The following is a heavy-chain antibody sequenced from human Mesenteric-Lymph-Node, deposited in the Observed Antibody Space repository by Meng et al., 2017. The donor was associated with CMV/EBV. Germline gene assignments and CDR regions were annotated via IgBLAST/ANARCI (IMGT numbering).Heavy chain of an antibody. CDR3: AREMEAARPAFDI. V-gene: IGHV4-34*09. CDR1: GGSFSGYY. D-gene: IGHD6-6*01. Sequence: QTRSLTCAVYGGSFSGYYWSWIRQPPGKGLEWIGEINHSGSTNYNPSLKSRVTISVDTSKNQFPLKLSSVTAADTAVYYCAREMEAARPAFDIWGQGTMVTVSS. J-gene: IGHJ3*02. CDR2: INHSGST.